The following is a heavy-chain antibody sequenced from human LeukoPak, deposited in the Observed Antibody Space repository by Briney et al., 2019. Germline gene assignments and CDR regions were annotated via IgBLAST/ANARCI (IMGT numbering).Heavy chain of an antibody. CDR3: AKTAGSTLLPYDY. CDR1: GYTFTSYD. CDR2: MNPNSSNT. J-gene: IGHJ4*02. V-gene: IGHV1-8*01. D-gene: IGHD3-10*01. Sequence: GASVKVSCKASGYTFTSYDINWVRQATGQGLEWMGWMNPNSSNTGYAQKFQGRVTMTRNTSISTAYMELSSLRSEDTAAFYCAKTAGSTLLPYDYWGQGTLVTVSS.